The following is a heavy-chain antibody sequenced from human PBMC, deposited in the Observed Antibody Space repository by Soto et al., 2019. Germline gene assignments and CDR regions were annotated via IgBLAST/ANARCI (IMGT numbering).Heavy chain of an antibody. CDR3: ARSIVVVTALDY. CDR1: GYTFTSYA. V-gene: IGHV1-3*05. Sequence: QVQLVQSGAEEKKPGASVKGSCKASGYTFTSYAMHWVRQAPGQRLEWMGWINAGNGNTKYSQKFQGRVTITRDTSASTDYMELSILRSEDTAVYYCARSIVVVTALDYWGQGTLVTVSS. D-gene: IGHD2-21*02. J-gene: IGHJ4*02. CDR2: INAGNGNT.